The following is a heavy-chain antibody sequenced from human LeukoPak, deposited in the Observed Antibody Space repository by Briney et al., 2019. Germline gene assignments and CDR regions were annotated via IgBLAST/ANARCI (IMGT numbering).Heavy chain of an antibody. J-gene: IGHJ5*02. CDR2: ISAYNGNA. CDR3: AREGGTYNWLDP. D-gene: IGHD2-15*01. CDR1: GYSFTNYG. V-gene: IGHV1-18*01. Sequence: APVKVSCKASGYSFTNYGITWVRQAPGQGLEWMGWISAYNGNAKYAQKFQGRVTLTTDTSTSTAYMELRSLRSDDTAVYYCAREGGTYNWLDPWGQGTLVTVSS.